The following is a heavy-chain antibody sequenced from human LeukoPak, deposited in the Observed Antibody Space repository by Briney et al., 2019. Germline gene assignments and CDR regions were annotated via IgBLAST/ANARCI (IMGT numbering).Heavy chain of an antibody. CDR3: AKDLGTYDDDLTGYVHYYFYMDV. J-gene: IGHJ6*03. D-gene: IGHD3-9*01. V-gene: IGHV3-23*01. Sequence: GGSLRLSCVASGFTFNDYGMSWVRQAPGKGLEWVSSISASGALIYYTDFVEGRFTISRDNSKNTVYLQMSSLRAEDAAIYYCAKDLGTYDDDLTGYVHYYFYMDVWGKGTTVTISS. CDR1: GFTFNDYG. CDR2: ISASGALI.